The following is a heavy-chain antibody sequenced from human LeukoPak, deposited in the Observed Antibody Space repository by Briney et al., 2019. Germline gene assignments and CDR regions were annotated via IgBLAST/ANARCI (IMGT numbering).Heavy chain of an antibody. CDR2: IYYSGST. V-gene: IGHV4-39*07. D-gene: IGHD5-18*01. Sequence: SETLSLTCTVSGGSISSSSYYWGWIRQPPGKGLEWIGSIYYSGSTYYNPSLKSRVTISVDTSKNQFSLKLSSVTAADTAVYYCARGSDTAMHAFDIWGQGTMVTVSS. CDR1: GGSISSSSYY. CDR3: ARGSDTAMHAFDI. J-gene: IGHJ3*02.